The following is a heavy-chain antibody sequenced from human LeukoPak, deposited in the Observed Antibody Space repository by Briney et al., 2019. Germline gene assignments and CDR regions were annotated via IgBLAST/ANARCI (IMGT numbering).Heavy chain of an antibody. V-gene: IGHV4-4*02. J-gene: IGHJ6*02. Sequence: SETLSLTCAVSGGSISSSNWWSWVRQPPGKGLEWIGEIYHSGSTNYNPSLKSRVTISVDKSKNQFSLKLSSVTAADTAVYYCARDSRLGIVGATPGGMDVWGQGTTVTVSS. CDR2: IYHSGST. D-gene: IGHD1-26*01. CDR3: ARDSRLGIVGATPGGMDV. CDR1: GGSISSSNW.